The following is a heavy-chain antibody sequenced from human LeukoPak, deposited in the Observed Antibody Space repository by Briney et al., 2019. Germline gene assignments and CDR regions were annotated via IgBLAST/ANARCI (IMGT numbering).Heavy chain of an antibody. CDR2: ISYDGSNK. D-gene: IGHD2-15*01. CDR3: AKDLTGFCSGGSCHGGVDY. CDR1: GFTFSSYG. V-gene: IGHV3-30*18. Sequence: GGSLRLSCAASGFTFSSYGMHWVRQAPGKGLEWVAAISYDGSNKNYADSVKGRFTISRDNSKNTLYLQMNSLRAEDTAVYYCAKDLTGFCSGGSCHGGVDYWGQGTLVTVSS. J-gene: IGHJ4*02.